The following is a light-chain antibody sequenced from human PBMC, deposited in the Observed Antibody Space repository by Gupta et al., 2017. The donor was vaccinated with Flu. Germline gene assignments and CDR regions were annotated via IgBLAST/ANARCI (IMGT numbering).Light chain of an antibody. V-gene: IGKV3-15*01. Sequence: EIVMTQSPATLSVSPGERATLSCRASQSVSSNLAWYQQKPGQAPRLLIYGASTRATGIPARFSGSGSGTEFTLTISSLQSEDFAVYYCQQYNNFVVTFGQGTKLEIK. CDR1: QSVSSN. CDR2: GAS. J-gene: IGKJ2*01. CDR3: QQYNNFVVT.